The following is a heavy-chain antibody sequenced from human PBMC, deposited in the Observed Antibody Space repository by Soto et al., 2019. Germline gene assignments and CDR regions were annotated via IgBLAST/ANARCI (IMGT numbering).Heavy chain of an antibody. CDR1: GYTFTTYA. V-gene: IGHV1-3*01. CDR3: GRSVVGATGEILYNAMDV. D-gene: IGHD1-26*01. J-gene: IGHJ6*02. CDR2: INPASGHT. Sequence: QVQLVQSGAEVKKPGASVKVSCKASGYTFTTYALHWVRQAPGQRPEWMGWINPASGHTKYSKKFQDRVTITRDTSVCTGYMELSSLRSEDTAVYYCGRSVVGATGEILYNAMDVWGQGTTVTVSS.